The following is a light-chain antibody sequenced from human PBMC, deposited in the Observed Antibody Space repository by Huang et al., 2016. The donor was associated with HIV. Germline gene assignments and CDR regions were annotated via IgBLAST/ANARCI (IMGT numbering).Light chain of an antibody. J-gene: IGKJ1*01. CDR3: QQYNNWRT. V-gene: IGKV3-15*01. CDR2: GAS. Sequence: EIVMTQSPATLSVSPGERATLSCRASQSVSSNLAWYQQKPGQAPRLLISGASTRATGIPARFSGSVSGTEFTLTISSLQSEDFAVYYCQQYNNWRTFGQGTKVEIK. CDR1: QSVSSN.